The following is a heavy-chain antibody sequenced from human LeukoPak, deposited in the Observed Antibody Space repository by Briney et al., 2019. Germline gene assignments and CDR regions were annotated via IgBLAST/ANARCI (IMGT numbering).Heavy chain of an antibody. V-gene: IGHV3-21*01. CDR1: GFTFSSYS. J-gene: IGHJ4*02. CDR2: ISSSSSYI. D-gene: IGHD1-26*01. CDR3: ARDPANVVGANSIFDY. Sequence: GGSLRLSCAASGFTFSSYSMNWVRQAPGKGLEWVSSISSSSSYIYYADSVRGRFTISRDNAKNSLFLQMNSLRAEDTAVYYCARDPANVVGANSIFDYWGQGTLVAVSS.